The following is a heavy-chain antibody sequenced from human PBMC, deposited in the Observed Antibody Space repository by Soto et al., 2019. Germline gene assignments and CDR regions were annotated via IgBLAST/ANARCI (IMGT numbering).Heavy chain of an antibody. CDR1: GGGNLRDYR. V-gene: IGHV1-69*13. CDR2: IIPKLGSA. D-gene: IGHD3-9*01. Sequence: SVKVSCKASGGGNLRDYRTTWVRRAPGQGLEWMGGIIPKLGSANYAQNFQGRVTVTADESTNTVYMELSSLRSDDTAVYYCARDQPGYDILTGYSPPENWFDPWGQGALVTVSS. J-gene: IGHJ5*02. CDR3: ARDQPGYDILTGYSPPENWFDP.